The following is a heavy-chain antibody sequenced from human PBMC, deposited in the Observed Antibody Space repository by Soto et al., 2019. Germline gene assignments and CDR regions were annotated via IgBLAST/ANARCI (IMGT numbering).Heavy chain of an antibody. CDR2: INAGNGKT. J-gene: IGHJ4*02. CDR3: ARGIWWATTADYYLAS. CDR1: GYTFTNYA. D-gene: IGHD2-21*01. V-gene: IGHV1-3*01. Sequence: ASVKVSCKASGYTFTNYAIHWVRQAPGQRLEWMGWINAGNGKTKYSQNFQGRVTITRDTSASIVYMEVNSLRSEDTALYYCARGIWWATTADYYLASWGQTTLVTVSS.